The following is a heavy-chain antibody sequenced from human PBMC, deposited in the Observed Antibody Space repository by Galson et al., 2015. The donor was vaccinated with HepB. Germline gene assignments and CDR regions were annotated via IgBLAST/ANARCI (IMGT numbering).Heavy chain of an antibody. CDR1: GGSISGYY. V-gene: IGHV4-59*01. CDR3: ARDRILYGDPYYYYYGMDV. D-gene: IGHD4-17*01. Sequence: ETLSLTCTVSGGSISGYYWSWIRQPPGKGLEWIGYIYYSGSTNYNPSLRSRVTISVDTSKNQFSLKLSSVTAADTAVYYCARDRILYGDPYYYYYGMDVWGQGTTVTVSS. CDR2: IYYSGST. J-gene: IGHJ6*02.